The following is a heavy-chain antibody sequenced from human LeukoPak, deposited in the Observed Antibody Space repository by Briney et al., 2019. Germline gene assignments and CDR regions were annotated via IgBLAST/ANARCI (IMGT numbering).Heavy chain of an antibody. D-gene: IGHD3-10*01. CDR1: GYTFTGYY. CDR2: LNPNSGGT. V-gene: IGHV1-2*06. J-gene: IGHJ4*02. CDR3: ARALQALLWFGESLDY. Sequence: ASVKVSCKASGYTFTGYYMHWVRQAPGQGLEWMGRLNPNSGGTNYAQKFQGRVTMTRDTSISTAYMELSSLRSDNTAVYYCARALQALLWFGESLDYWGQGTLVTVSS.